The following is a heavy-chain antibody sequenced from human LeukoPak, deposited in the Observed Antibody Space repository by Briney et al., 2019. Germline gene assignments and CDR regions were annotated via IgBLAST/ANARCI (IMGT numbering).Heavy chain of an antibody. CDR2: ISSSGSTI. D-gene: IGHD3-3*01. J-gene: IGHJ6*02. CDR1: GFTFSDYY. V-gene: IGHV3-11*04. CDR3: ARARHYDFWSGDDYYYGMDV. Sequence: GGSLRLSCAASGFTFSDYYMSWIRQAPGKGLEWVSYISSSGSTIYYADSVKGRFTISRDNAKNSLYLQMNSLRAEDTAVYYCARARHYDFWSGDDYYYGMDVWGQGTTVTVSS.